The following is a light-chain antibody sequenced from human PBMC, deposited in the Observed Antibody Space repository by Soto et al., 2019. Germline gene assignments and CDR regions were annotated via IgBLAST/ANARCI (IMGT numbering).Light chain of an antibody. V-gene: IGKV1-27*01. CDR3: QKYNSAPLT. J-gene: IGKJ4*01. CDR2: AAS. Sequence: DIPMTQSPSSLSASLGDRVTITCRASQGIGVYLAWFQQKAGNVPRLLIYAASTLQSGVPSRFSGSGSGTDFTLTISSLQPEDVATYYFQKYNSAPLTFGGGTKVEIK. CDR1: QGIGVY.